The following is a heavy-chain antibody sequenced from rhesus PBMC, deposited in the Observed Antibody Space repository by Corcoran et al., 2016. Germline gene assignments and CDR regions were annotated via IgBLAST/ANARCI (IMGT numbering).Heavy chain of an antibody. CDR2: FYGGMWST. D-gene: IGHD3-28*01. CDR3: ARYQPGGYSFDY. J-gene: IGHJ4*01. Sequence: QVQLQESGPGLVKPSETLSLTCAVSGGSISSNFWSWIRQSQGRGLEWIGFFYGGMWSTSYNPARKSRVTITTDTSKNQFSLKLTSVTAADTAVYYCARYQPGGYSFDYWGQGVLVTVSS. V-gene: IGHV4-147*01. CDR1: GGSISSNF.